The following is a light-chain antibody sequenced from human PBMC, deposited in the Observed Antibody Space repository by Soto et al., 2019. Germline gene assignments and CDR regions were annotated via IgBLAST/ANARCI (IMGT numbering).Light chain of an antibody. J-gene: IGKJ1*01. CDR3: QQYGSSGT. Sequence: EIVFTQSPATRSVSPGERATLSCRASQSVSSYLAWYPQKPGQAPRLLIYDASNTATGIPARFSGSGSGTDFILTISRMEPEDFAVSYCQQYGSSGTFGQGTKVDIK. CDR1: QSVSSY. V-gene: IGKV3-20*01. CDR2: DAS.